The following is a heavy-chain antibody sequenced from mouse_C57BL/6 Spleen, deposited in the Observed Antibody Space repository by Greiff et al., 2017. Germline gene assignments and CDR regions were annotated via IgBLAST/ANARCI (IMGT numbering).Heavy chain of an antibody. D-gene: IGHD1-1*01. V-gene: IGHV2-2*01. CDR3: ARGTTVVATRAMDY. CDR2: IWSGGST. Sequence: VQLVESGPGLVQPSQSLSITCTVSGFSFTSYGVHWVRQSPGKGLEWLGVIWSGGSTDYNAAFISRRSLSKDNSKSTVFFQMNSLQADDTAIYYCARGTTVVATRAMDYWGQGTSVTVSS. J-gene: IGHJ4*01. CDR1: GFSFTSYG.